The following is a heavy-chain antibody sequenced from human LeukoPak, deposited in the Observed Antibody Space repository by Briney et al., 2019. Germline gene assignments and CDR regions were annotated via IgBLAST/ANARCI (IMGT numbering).Heavy chain of an antibody. Sequence: SETLSLTCTGADGSINTFYWSWIRQPPGKGLEWIGYISYSGSTKYNPSLKSRVTISADASKSQFSLRLNSVTAADTAMYYCARLPGSGCYGWFDSWGQGTLVTVSS. CDR2: ISYSGST. CDR1: DGSINTFY. J-gene: IGHJ5*01. CDR3: ARLPGSGCYGWFDS. D-gene: IGHD3-10*01. V-gene: IGHV4-59*08.